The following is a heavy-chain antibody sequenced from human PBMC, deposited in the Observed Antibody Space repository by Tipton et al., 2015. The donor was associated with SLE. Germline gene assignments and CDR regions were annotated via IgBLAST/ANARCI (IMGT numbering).Heavy chain of an antibody. J-gene: IGHJ3*02. CDR3: AKDLEIGSSLGRAFDI. V-gene: IGHV3-9*01. D-gene: IGHD6-13*01. Sequence: SLRLSCAASGFTFDDYAMHWVRQAPGKGLEWVSGISWNSGSIGYADSVKGRFTISRDNAKNSLYLQMNSLRAEDTALYYCAKDLEIGSSLGRAFDIWGQGTMVTVSS. CDR1: GFTFDDYA. CDR2: ISWNSGSI.